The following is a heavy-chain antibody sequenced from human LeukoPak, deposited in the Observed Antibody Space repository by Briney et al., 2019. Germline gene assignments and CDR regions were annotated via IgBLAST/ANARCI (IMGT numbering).Heavy chain of an antibody. D-gene: IGHD3-22*01. CDR3: ARGVTMIVVVIHDWYFDL. CDR2: IYYSRST. J-gene: IGHJ2*01. V-gene: IGHV4-39*01. CDR1: GGSISSSSYY. Sequence: SETLSLTCTVSGGSISSSSYYWGWIRQPPGKGLEWIGSIYYSRSTYYNPSLKSRVTISVDTSKNQFSLKLSSLTAADTAVYYCARGVTMIVVVIHDWYFDLWGRGTLVTVSS.